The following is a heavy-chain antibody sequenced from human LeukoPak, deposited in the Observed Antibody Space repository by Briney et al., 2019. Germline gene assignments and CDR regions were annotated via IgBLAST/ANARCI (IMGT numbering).Heavy chain of an antibody. CDR3: ARLSGNIAVADPLGFDY. CDR1: GYSFTSYW. D-gene: IGHD6-19*01. V-gene: IGHV5-51*01. J-gene: IGHJ4*02. Sequence: GESLKISCKGSGYSFTSYWIGWVRQMPGKGLEWMGIIYPGDSDTRYSPSFQGQVTISADKSISTAYLQWSSLKASDTAMYYCARLSGNIAVADPLGFDYWGQGTLVTVSS. CDR2: IYPGDSDT.